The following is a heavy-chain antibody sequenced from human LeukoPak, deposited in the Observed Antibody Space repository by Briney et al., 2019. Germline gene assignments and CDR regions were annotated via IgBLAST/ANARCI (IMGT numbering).Heavy chain of an antibody. D-gene: IGHD4-17*01. CDR1: GGSISGGGYS. CDR2: IYHSGST. Sequence: PSETLSLTCAVSGGSISGGGYSWSWIRQPPGKGLEWIGYIYHSGSTYYNPSLKSRVTISVDRSKNQFSLKLSSVTAADTAVYYCARGFFDYGDSFDYWGQGTLVTVSS. V-gene: IGHV4-30-2*01. J-gene: IGHJ4*02. CDR3: ARGFFDYGDSFDY.